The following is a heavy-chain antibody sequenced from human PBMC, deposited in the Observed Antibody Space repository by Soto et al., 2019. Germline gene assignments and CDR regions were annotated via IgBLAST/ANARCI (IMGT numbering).Heavy chain of an antibody. J-gene: IGHJ4*02. D-gene: IGHD7-27*01. Sequence: QVQLVQSGAEVKKPGASVKVSCKASGYTFTNYDINWVRQATGQGLEWMGWMTPNSGNTGYAQKFQGRVTMTRDTSKYTAYMERSSLKSEDTAVYYCARKTYELGDFGYWGQGTLVTVYS. CDR1: GYTFTNYD. CDR2: MTPNSGNT. V-gene: IGHV1-8*01. CDR3: ARKTYELGDFGY.